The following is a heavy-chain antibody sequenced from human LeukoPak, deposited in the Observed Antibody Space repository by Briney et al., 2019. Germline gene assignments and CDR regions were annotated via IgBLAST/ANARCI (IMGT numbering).Heavy chain of an antibody. CDR1: GYTFTGYY. Sequence: ASVKVSCKASGYTFTGYYMHWVRQATGQGLEWMGRINPNSGGTNYAQKFQGRVTMTRDTSISTAYMELSRLRSDDTAVYYCARDRLAVAGYWFDPWGQGTLVTVSS. V-gene: IGHV1-2*06. CDR3: ARDRLAVAGYWFDP. CDR2: INPNSGGT. D-gene: IGHD6-19*01. J-gene: IGHJ5*02.